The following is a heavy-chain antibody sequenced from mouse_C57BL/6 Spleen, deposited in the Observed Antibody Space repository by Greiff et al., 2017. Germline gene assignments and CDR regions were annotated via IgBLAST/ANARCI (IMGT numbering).Heavy chain of an antibody. D-gene: IGHD1-1*01. CDR3: TREGITTVVARLWYLDV. J-gene: IGHJ1*03. CDR1: GFTFSSYA. Sequence: EVKLEESGEGLVKPGGSLKLSCAASGFTFSSYAMSWVRQTPEKRLEWVAYISSGGDYIYYADTVKGRFTISRDNARNTLYLQMSSLKSEDTAMYYCTREGITTVVARLWYLDVWGTGTTVTVSA. V-gene: IGHV5-9-1*02. CDR2: ISSGGDYI.